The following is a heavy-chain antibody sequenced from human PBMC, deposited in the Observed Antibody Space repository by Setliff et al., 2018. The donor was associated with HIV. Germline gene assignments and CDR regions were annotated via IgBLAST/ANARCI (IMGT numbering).Heavy chain of an antibody. CDR1: GFTFSNNW. V-gene: IGHV3-74*03. J-gene: IGHJ4*02. CDR2: ISPDGSST. CDR3: TKDHLSGWASDC. Sequence: GGSLRLSCAASGFTFSNNWIHWVRQTAEKGLVWVSRISPDGSSTMYADSVKGRFTISRDNAKNTVYLQMNSLRVEDTAMYYCTKDHLSGWASDCWGQGTLVTVSS. D-gene: IGHD6-19*01.